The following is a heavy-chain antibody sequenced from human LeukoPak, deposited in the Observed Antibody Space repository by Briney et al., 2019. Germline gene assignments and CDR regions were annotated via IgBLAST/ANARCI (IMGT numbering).Heavy chain of an antibody. D-gene: IGHD3-22*01. CDR1: GFTVSSNY. CDR2: IYSGGST. J-gene: IGHJ4*02. Sequence: GGSLRLSCAASGFTVSSNYMSWVRQAPGKGLEWVSVIYSGGSTYYADSVKGRFTISRDSSKNTLYLQMNSLRAEDTAVYYCARGSSGYYFDYWGQGTLVTVSS. V-gene: IGHV3-66*01. CDR3: ARGSSGYYFDY.